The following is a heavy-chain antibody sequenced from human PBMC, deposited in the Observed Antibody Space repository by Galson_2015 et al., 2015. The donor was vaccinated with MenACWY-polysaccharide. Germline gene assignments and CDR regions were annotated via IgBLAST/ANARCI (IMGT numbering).Heavy chain of an antibody. CDR1: SGSIKNYS. CDR2: VSYRGGS. Sequence: SETLSLTCTVSSGSIKNYSWNWIRMAPGKGLEWIGYVSYRGGSTYNPSLRSRTTMSVDTSKSLLTLKVRSVTSADTAVYYCATFPYYSDTRCPNRYDGCEIWGQGT. CDR3: ATFPYYSDTRCPNRYDGCEI. J-gene: IGHJ3*02. V-gene: IGHV4-59*01. D-gene: IGHD3-22*01.